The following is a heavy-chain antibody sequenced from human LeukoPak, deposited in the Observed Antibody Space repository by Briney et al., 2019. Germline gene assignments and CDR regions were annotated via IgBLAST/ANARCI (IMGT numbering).Heavy chain of an antibody. V-gene: IGHV4-61*02. CDR1: GGSISSGSYY. Sequence: SETLSLTCTVSGGSISSGSYYWSWIRQPAVKGLEWIGRIYTSGSTNYNPSLKSRVTISVDTSKNQFSLQLSSVTAAATAVYYCARGGAAAGDFDYWGQGTLVTVSS. CDR2: IYTSGST. CDR3: ARGGAAAGDFDY. J-gene: IGHJ4*02. D-gene: IGHD6-13*01.